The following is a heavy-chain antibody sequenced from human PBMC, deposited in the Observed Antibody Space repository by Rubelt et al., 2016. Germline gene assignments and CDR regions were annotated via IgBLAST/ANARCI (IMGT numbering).Heavy chain of an antibody. CDR3: ARGRCLEWLPPDY. CDR1: GGSISSGSYY. V-gene: IGHV4-39*01. CDR2: IYYSGST. Sequence: QLQLQESGPGLVKPSETLSLTCTVSGGSISSGSYYWGWIRQPPGKGLEWIGSIYYSGSTYYNPSLKSRVTISVDTSKNQFSLKLSSVTAADTAVYYCARGRCLEWLPPDYWGQGTLVTVSS. D-gene: IGHD3-3*01. J-gene: IGHJ4*02.